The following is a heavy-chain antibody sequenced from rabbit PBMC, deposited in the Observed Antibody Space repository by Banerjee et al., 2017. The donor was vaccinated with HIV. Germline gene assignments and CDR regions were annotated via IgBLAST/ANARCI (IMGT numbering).Heavy chain of an antibody. D-gene: IGHD4-2*01. Sequence: QLEESGGGLVQPGGSLKLSCKASGLDFSRYFMSWVRQAPGKGLEWIGWISSGSSIYYESWVNDRLSIAADNAQNSVALQMNRLTAADTATYFCARIGGYAGYFKLWGPGTLVTVS. V-gene: IGHV1S7*01. CDR2: ISSGSSI. CDR1: GLDFSRYF. CDR3: ARIGGYAGYFKL. J-gene: IGHJ4*01.